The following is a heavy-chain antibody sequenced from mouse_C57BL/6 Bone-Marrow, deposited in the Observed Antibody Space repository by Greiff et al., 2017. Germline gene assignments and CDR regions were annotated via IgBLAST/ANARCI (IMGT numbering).Heavy chain of an antibody. CDR2: IHPNSGST. J-gene: IGHJ4*01. CDR1: GYTFTSYW. V-gene: IGHV1-64*01. CDR3: ARSYDYYAMDY. D-gene: IGHD2-12*01. Sequence: QVQLQQPGAELVKPGASVKLSCTASGYTFTSYWMHWVKQRPGQGLEWIGMIHPNSGSTNYNEKFKSKATLTVDKSSSTAYMQLSSLTSEDSAVYYCARSYDYYAMDYWGQGTSVTGSS.